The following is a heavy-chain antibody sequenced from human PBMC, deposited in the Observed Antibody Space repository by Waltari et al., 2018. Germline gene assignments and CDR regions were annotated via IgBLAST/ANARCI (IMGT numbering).Heavy chain of an antibody. D-gene: IGHD3-3*01. CDR2: MNTNSGNT. CDR3: ARGQYYDFWSGYLYYYGMDV. V-gene: IGHV1-8*01. CDR1: GYTFTSYD. J-gene: IGHJ6*02. Sequence: QVQLVQSGAEVKKPGASVKVSCKASGYTFTSYDINWVRQATGQGLEWMGWMNTNSGNTGNAQKFQGRVTMTRNTSISTAYMELSSLRSEDTAVYYCARGQYYDFWSGYLYYYGMDVWGQGTTVTVSS.